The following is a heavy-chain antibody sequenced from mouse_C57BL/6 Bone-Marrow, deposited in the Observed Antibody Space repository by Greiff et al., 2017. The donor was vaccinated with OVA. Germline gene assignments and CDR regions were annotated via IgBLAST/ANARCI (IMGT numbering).Heavy chain of an antibody. Sequence: EVMLVESGGGLVKPGGSLKLSCAASGFTFSSYAMSWVRQTPEKRLEWVATISDGGSYTYYPDNVKGRFTISRDNAKNNLYLQMSHLKSEDTAMYYCARDPRTGFAYWGQGTLGTVSA. CDR3: ARDPRTGFAY. J-gene: IGHJ3*01. CDR2: ISDGGSYT. CDR1: GFTFSSYA. V-gene: IGHV5-4*01.